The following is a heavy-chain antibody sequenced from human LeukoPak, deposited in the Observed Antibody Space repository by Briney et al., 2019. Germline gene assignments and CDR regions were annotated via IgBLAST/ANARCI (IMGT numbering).Heavy chain of an antibody. CDR2: ISYSGST. J-gene: IGHJ5*02. CDR1: GGSISSYY. CDR3: AREPGFDSSGYLNWFDP. D-gene: IGHD3-22*01. Sequence: PSETLSLTCTVSGGSISSYYWSWIRQPPGKGLEWIACISYSGSTKYNPSLKSRVTISVDTSKNQLSLKLSSVTAADTAVYYCAREPGFDSSGYLNWFDPWGQRTLVTVSS. V-gene: IGHV4-59*01.